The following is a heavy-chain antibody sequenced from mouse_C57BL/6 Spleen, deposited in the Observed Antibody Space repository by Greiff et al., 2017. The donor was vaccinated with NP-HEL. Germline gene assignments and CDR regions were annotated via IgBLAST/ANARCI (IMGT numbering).Heavy chain of an antibody. CDR3: TIDSSGYVRYAMDY. V-gene: IGHV14-1*01. CDR2: IDPEDGDT. Sequence: VQLQQSGAELVRPGASVKLSCTASGFNIKDYYMHWVKQRPEQGLEWIGRIDPEDGDTEYAPKFQGKATMTADTSSNTAYLQLSSLTSEDTAVYYCTIDSSGYVRYAMDYWGQGTSVTVSS. D-gene: IGHD3-2*02. CDR1: GFNIKDYY. J-gene: IGHJ4*01.